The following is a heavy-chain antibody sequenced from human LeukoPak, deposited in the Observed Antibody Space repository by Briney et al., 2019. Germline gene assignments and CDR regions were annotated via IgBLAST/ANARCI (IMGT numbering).Heavy chain of an antibody. V-gene: IGHV3-15*01. D-gene: IGHD6-13*01. J-gene: IGHJ6*03. CDR1: GFTFSNAW. CDR2: IKSKTDGGTT. CDR3: TRSSWYFDYYYYMDV. Sequence: GGSLRLSCAASGFTFSNAWMSWVRQAPGMGLEWVGRIKSKTDGGTTDYAAPVKGRFTISRDDSKNTLYLQMNSLKTEDTAVYYCTRSSWYFDYYYYMDVWGKGTTVTISS.